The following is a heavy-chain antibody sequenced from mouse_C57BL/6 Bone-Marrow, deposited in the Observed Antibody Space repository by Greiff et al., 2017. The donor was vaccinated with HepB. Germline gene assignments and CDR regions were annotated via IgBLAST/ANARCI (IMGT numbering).Heavy chain of an antibody. Sequence: EVMLVESGGDLVKPGGSLKLSCAASGFTFSSYGMSWVRQTPDKRLEWVATISSGGSYTYYPDSVKGRFTISRDNAKNTLYLHMSSLKSEDTAMYYCARLSPFAYWGQGTRVTVSA. CDR1: GFTFSSYG. CDR3: ARLSPFAY. D-gene: IGHD6-2*01. V-gene: IGHV5-6*02. J-gene: IGHJ3*01. CDR2: ISSGGSYT.